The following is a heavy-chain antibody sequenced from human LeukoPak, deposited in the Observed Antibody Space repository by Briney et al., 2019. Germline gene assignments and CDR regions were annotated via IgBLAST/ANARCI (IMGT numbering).Heavy chain of an antibody. Sequence: GGSLRLSCAASGFTFSSYGMHWVRQAPGKGLEWVAVISYDGSNKYYADSVKGRFTISRDNSKNTLYLQMNSLRAEDTAMYYCARDSYRSSTSCYDYWGQGTLVTVSS. V-gene: IGHV3-33*05. D-gene: IGHD2-2*01. CDR2: ISYDGSNK. CDR1: GFTFSSYG. J-gene: IGHJ4*02. CDR3: ARDSYRSSTSCYDY.